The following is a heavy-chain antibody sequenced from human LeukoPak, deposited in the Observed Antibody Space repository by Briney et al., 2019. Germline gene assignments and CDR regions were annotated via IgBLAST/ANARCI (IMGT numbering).Heavy chain of an antibody. Sequence: GGSLRLSCAASGFTFDDYGMSWIRQAPGKGLEWVSYINWNGGSTTYADSVKGRFTISRDNAKNSLYLQMNSLRAEDTALYYCARAGGRYCSGCSCYGDYWGQGTLVTVSS. CDR2: INWNGGST. V-gene: IGHV3-20*04. J-gene: IGHJ4*02. D-gene: IGHD2-15*01. CDR3: ARAGGRYCSGCSCYGDY. CDR1: GFTFDDYG.